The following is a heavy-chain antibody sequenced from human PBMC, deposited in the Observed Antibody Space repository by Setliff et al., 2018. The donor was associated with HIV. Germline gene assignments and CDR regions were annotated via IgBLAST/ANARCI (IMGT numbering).Heavy chain of an antibody. D-gene: IGHD3-16*01. Sequence: SETLSLTCTVSGGSISSSYWSWIRQPPGKGLEWIGSIYYSGATYYKPSLKSRLTIAIDTSKNQFSLKLSSVTAADTAVYYCARKGNVGGWFDPWGQGTLVTVSS. V-gene: IGHV4-59*01. CDR3: ARKGNVGGWFDP. CDR1: GGSISSSY. CDR2: IYYSGAT. J-gene: IGHJ5*02.